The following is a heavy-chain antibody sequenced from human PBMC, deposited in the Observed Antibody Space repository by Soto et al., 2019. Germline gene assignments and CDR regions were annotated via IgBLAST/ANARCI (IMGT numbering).Heavy chain of an antibody. V-gene: IGHV1-18*01. Sequence: QVQLVQSGAEVKQPGASVKVSCKASGYTFTNYGFIWVRQAPGQGLEWLGWISTYNGNTKYAQKVQGRLTMTTDTSTSTANMELTSLRSDDTALYYCARTTVTASYYYMDVWGKGSTVTVSS. D-gene: IGHD4-17*01. CDR1: GYTFTNYG. CDR3: ARTTVTASYYYMDV. CDR2: ISTYNGNT. J-gene: IGHJ6*03.